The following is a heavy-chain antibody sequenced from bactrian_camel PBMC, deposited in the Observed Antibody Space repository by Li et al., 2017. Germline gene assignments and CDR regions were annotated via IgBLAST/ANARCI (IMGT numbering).Heavy chain of an antibody. CDR1: VSTSDGYD. D-gene: IGHD3*01. V-gene: IGHV3S55*01. CDR3: ATITNYGMGCGSWNEANY. CDR2: LSMDGST. J-gene: IGHJ4*01. Sequence: HVQLVESGGGSVQAGGSLKLSCVASVSTSDGYDMGWYRQVAGNECKLVSSLSMDGSTYYDDSVKGRFTISRDNSKDVLKKTLYLQMDALKSDDTAVYYCATITNYGMGCGSWNEANYWGQGTQVTVS.